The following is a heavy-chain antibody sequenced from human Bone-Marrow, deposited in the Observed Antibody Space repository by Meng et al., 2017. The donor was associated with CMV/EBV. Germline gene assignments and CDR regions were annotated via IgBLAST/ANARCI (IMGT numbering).Heavy chain of an antibody. Sequence: GGSLRLSCAASGFTFSSYEMNWVRQAPGKGLEWVSYISSSGSTIYYADSVKGRFTISRDNAKNSLYLQMNSLRAEDTAVYYCARHLRTSTSYYYGMDVWGQGTTVTVSS. J-gene: IGHJ6*02. CDR2: ISSSGSTI. CDR1: GFTFSSYE. V-gene: IGHV3-48*03. D-gene: IGHD1-1*01. CDR3: ARHLRTSTSYYYGMDV.